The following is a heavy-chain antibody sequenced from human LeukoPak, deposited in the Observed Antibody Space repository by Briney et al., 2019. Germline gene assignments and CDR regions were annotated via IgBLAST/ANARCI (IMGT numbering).Heavy chain of an antibody. J-gene: IGHJ3*02. CDR1: GGSISSYY. Sequence: SEALSLTCTVSGGSISSYYWSWIRQPPGKGLEWIGYIYYSGSTNYNPSLKSRVTISVDTSKNLFPLKLSSVTAADTAVYYCATTSGGSGDDAFDIWGQGTMVTVSS. D-gene: IGHD2-15*01. CDR2: IYYSGST. CDR3: ATTSGGSGDDAFDI. V-gene: IGHV4-59*01.